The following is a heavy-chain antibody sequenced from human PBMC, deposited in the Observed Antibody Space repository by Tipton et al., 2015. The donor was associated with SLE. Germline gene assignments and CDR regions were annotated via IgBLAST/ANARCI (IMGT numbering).Heavy chain of an antibody. CDR1: GFTFSSYW. CDR2: INSDGSST. Sequence: SLRLSCAASGFTFSSYWMHWVRQAPGKGLVWVSLINSDGSSTSYADSVKGRFTISRDNAKNTLYLQMNSLRAEDTAVYYCARRGPGYDFWSEGTDVWGKGTTVIVSA. V-gene: IGHV3-74*01. CDR3: ARRGPGYDFWSEGTDV. D-gene: IGHD3-3*01. J-gene: IGHJ6*04.